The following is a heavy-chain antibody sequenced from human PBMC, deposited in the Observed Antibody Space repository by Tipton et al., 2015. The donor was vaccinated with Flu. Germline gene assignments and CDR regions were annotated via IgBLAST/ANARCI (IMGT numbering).Heavy chain of an antibody. Sequence: LRLSCTVSGGSISSYYWSWIRQPPGKGLEWIGYIYYSGSTNYNPSLKSRVTISVDTSKNQFSLKLSSVTAADTAVYYCARHGATVWFDPWGQGTLVTVSS. CDR3: ARHGATVWFDP. CDR2: IYYSGST. CDR1: GGSISSYY. J-gene: IGHJ5*02. V-gene: IGHV4-59*08. D-gene: IGHD4-17*01.